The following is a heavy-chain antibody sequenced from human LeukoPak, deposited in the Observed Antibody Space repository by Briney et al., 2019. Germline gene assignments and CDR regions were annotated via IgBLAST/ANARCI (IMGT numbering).Heavy chain of an antibody. CDR1: GGSISSYY. D-gene: IGHD4-17*01. CDR3: ARLSTVTTSFDY. Sequence: SETLSLTCTVSGGSISSYYWSWIRQPAGKGLEWVGRIYTSGTTHYNPSLKSRVTMSVDTSKNQFSLKLSSVTAADTAVYYCARLSTVTTSFDYWGQGTLVTVSS. CDR2: IYTSGTT. J-gene: IGHJ4*02. V-gene: IGHV4-4*07.